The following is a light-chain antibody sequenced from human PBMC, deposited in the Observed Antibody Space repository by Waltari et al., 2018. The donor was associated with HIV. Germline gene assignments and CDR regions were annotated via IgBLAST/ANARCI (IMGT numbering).Light chain of an antibody. CDR3: QQYYSSPYT. Sequence: DIVMTQSPDSLTVSLGERATINCKSSQNVLYCSNNETYVSWYQQKFGQPPKQLIYWASAREFGVPDRFSGSGAGAQFTLTVSSLQAEDVALYYCQQYYSSPYTFGQGTKVEVK. CDR1: QNVLYCSNNETY. CDR2: WAS. V-gene: IGKV4-1*01. J-gene: IGKJ2*01.